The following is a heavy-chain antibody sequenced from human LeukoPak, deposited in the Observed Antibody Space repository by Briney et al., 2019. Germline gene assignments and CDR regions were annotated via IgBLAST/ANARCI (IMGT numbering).Heavy chain of an antibody. CDR2: IYSDGNT. J-gene: IGHJ3*01. V-gene: IGHV3-66*01. Sequence: GGSLRLSCAASGFTFSSYAMSWVRQAPGKGLECVSTIYSDGNTHYADSVKGRFTISRDNSKNTLFLQMNSVRDEDTAVYYCARDRERWQQFAVWGQGTMVTVSS. D-gene: IGHD5-24*01. CDR1: GFTFSSYA. CDR3: ARDRERWQQFAV.